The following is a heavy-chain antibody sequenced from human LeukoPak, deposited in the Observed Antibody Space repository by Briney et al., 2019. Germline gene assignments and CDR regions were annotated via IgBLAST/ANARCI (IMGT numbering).Heavy chain of an antibody. CDR1: GGSFSGYY. CDR3: ARRRYYYDSSGSRIDY. J-gene: IGHJ4*02. V-gene: IGHV4-34*01. Sequence: SETLSLTRAVYGGSFSGYYWSWIRQPPGKGLEWIGEINHSGSTNYNPSLKSRVTISVDTSKNQFSLKLSSVTAADTAVYYCARRRYYYDSSGSRIDYWGQGTLVTVSS. D-gene: IGHD3-22*01. CDR2: INHSGST.